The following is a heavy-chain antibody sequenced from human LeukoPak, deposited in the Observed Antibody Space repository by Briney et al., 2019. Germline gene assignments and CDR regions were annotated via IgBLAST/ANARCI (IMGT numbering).Heavy chain of an antibody. CDR2: IIPIFGTA. Sequence: SVKVSCKASGGTFSSYAISWVRQAPGQGLEWMGGIIPIFGTANYAQKFQGRVTITADESTSTAYMELSSLRSEDTAVYYCARRPGIFVEWFDIWGQGTMVTVSS. V-gene: IGHV1-69*01. CDR1: GGTFSSYA. CDR3: ARRPGIFVEWFDI. D-gene: IGHD3-3*01. J-gene: IGHJ3*02.